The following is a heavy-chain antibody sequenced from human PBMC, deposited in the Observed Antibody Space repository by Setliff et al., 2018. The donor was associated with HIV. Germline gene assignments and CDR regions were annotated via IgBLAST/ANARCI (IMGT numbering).Heavy chain of an antibody. D-gene: IGHD3-3*01. Sequence: SETLYLTCTVSGVSISNYYWSWIRQPPGKGLEWIGYMYYSGNTNYNPSLKSRVTISVDTSKSQFSLKLNSVTAADTAVYYCARDQSDWFYWGQGTLVTV. CDR2: MYYSGNT. J-gene: IGHJ4*02. V-gene: IGHV4-59*01. CDR3: ARDQSDWFY. CDR1: GVSISNYY.